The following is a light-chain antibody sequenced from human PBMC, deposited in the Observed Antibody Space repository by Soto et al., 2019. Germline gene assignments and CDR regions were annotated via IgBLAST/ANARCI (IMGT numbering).Light chain of an antibody. J-gene: IGKJ4*01. CDR2: GAS. CDR1: QSVSIN. CDR3: QQYNIWPLT. V-gene: IGKV3-15*01. Sequence: EVVMTQSPATLSVSPGERATLSCRASQSVSINLAWYQQKVGQAPRLLIYGASTGATGIPARFSGSGSGTGFTLTISSLQAEDFALYYCQQYNIWPLTFGGGTQLEIK.